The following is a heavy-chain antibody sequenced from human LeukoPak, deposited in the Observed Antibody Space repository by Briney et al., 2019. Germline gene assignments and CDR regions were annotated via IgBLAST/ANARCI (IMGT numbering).Heavy chain of an antibody. CDR1: GYTFTGYY. CDR3: ARDAGPYDSSGYYNFDY. V-gene: IGHV1-2*02. D-gene: IGHD3-22*01. J-gene: IGHJ4*02. Sequence: ASVKVSCKASGYTFTGYYIHWVRQAPGQGLEWMGWINPNSGGTNNAQKFQGRVTMTRDTSISTAYMELSRLRSEDTAVYYCARDAGPYDSSGYYNFDYWGQGTLVTVSS. CDR2: INPNSGGT.